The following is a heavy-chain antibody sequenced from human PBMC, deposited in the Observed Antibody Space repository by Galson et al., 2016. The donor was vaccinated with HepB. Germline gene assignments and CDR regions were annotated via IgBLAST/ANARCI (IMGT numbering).Heavy chain of an antibody. CDR2: IIPTLGIS. CDR3: ARRYYDILSGYIDPSNWFDP. J-gene: IGHJ5*02. V-gene: IGHV1-69*02. D-gene: IGHD3-9*01. Sequence: SVKVSCKALGATFNNYTLNWVRQAPGEGLEWMGRIIPTLGISTYAQKFQGRVTITADKSTSTAYMELSSLRSEDTAVYYCARRYYDILSGYIDPSNWFDPWGREPGSPSPQ. CDR1: GATFNNYT.